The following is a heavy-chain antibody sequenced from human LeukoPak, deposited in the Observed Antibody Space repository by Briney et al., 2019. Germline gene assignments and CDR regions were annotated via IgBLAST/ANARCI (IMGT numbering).Heavy chain of an antibody. V-gene: IGHV3-23*01. D-gene: IGHD1-7*01. J-gene: IGHJ3*02. Sequence: GGSLRLSCAASGFTFSSYAMSWVRQAPGKGLEWVSSIGSSGANIYYADSVKGRFTISRDNSKNSLYLQMNSLRDEDTAVYFCARDLPELDAFDIWGQGTMVTVSS. CDR2: IGSSGANI. CDR1: GFTFSSYA. CDR3: ARDLPELDAFDI.